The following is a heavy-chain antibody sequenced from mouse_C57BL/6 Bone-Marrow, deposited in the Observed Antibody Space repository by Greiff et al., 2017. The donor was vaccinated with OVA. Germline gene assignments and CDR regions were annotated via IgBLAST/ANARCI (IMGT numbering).Heavy chain of an antibody. CDR2: IYPGSGNT. Sequence: QVQLKESGPELVKPGASVKISCKASGYSFTSYYIHWVKQRPGQGLEWIGWIYPGSGNTKYNEKFKGKATLKADTSSSTAYMQLSSLTSEDSAVYYCAKGDYDGWYFDVWGTGTTVTVSS. D-gene: IGHD2-4*01. J-gene: IGHJ1*03. CDR1: GYSFTSYY. CDR3: AKGDYDGWYFDV. V-gene: IGHV1-66*01.